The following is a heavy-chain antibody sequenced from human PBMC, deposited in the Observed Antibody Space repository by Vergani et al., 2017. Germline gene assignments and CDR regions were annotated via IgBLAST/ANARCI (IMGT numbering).Heavy chain of an antibody. V-gene: IGHV3-11*06. CDR1: GFTFSDYY. J-gene: IGHJ6*02. Sequence: QVQLVESGGGLVKPGGSLRLSCAASGFTFSDYYMSWIRQAPGKGLEWVSYISSSSSYTNYADSVKGRFTISRDNAKNSLYLQMNSLRAEDTAVYYCARDRGTNYDILTGYYNVFYYYGMDVWGQGTTVTVSS. CDR2: ISSSSSYT. D-gene: IGHD3-9*01. CDR3: ARDRGTNYDILTGYYNVFYYYGMDV.